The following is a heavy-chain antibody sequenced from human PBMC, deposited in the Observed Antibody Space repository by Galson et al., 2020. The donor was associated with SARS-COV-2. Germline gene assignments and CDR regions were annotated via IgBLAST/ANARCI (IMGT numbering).Heavy chain of an antibody. CDR3: AKDYVTAVVVPGTNWGMDI. J-gene: IGHJ6*02. D-gene: IGHD2-2*01. CDR1: GIIFSSYG. Sequence: GGSLRLSCAASGIIFSSYGMHWVRQAPGKGLEGVAVISYDGSSKYYADSVKGRFTISRDNSKNTLYLQMDSLRAEDTAVYYCAKDYVTAVVVPGTNWGMDIWGQGTTVTVSS. CDR2: ISYDGSSK. V-gene: IGHV3-30*18.